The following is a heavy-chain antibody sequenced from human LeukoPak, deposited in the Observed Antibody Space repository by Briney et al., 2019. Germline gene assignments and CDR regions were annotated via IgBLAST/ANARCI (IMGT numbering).Heavy chain of an antibody. CDR3: ARSGTVTTTYYFDY. CDR1: GFTFSSYW. D-gene: IGHD4-17*01. CDR2: IKTDGSEK. V-gene: IGHV3-7*01. Sequence: GSLRLXCEASGFTFSSYWMSWVRQAPGKGLEWVANIKTDGSEKYYVDSVKGRFTISRDNAKNSLYLQMNSLRAEDTAVYYCARSGTVTTTYYFDYWGQGTLVTVSS. J-gene: IGHJ4*02.